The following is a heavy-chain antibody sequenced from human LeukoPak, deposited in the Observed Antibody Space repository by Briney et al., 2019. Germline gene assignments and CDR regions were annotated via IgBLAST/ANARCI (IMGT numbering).Heavy chain of an antibody. D-gene: IGHD3-16*01. CDR2: IFSGGST. CDR1: GFNVSCEY. J-gene: IGHJ4*01. V-gene: IGHV3-53*01. Sequence: GGSLRLSCAAAGFNVSCEYRSWVRQAPGKGLEWVSVIFSGGSTNYADSVKGRFTISRDNSKNTVYLQMNSLRAEDTAVYYCARGAGGSWEYYFDCWGNGTLVTVSS. CDR3: ARGAGGSWEYYFDC.